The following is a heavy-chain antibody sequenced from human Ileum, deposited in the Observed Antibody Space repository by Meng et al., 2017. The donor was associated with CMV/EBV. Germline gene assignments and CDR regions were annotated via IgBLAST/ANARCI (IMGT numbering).Heavy chain of an antibody. CDR1: GGSISSRYW. Sequence: SVTCTVSGGSISSRYWWSAGRQPPGKGLELIGEIYHIGSTNYNPSLKSRVTISVDKSKNQFSLKLTSVTAADTAVYYCAPSRGGWGGYWGQGTLVTVSS. J-gene: IGHJ4*02. CDR3: APSRGGWGGY. D-gene: IGHD6-19*01. V-gene: IGHV4-4*02. CDR2: IYHIGST.